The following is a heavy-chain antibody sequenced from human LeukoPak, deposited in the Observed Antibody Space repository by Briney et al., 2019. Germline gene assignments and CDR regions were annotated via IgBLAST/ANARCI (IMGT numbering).Heavy chain of an antibody. CDR1: GYSLSSGYY. D-gene: IGHD5-18*01. V-gene: IGHV4-38-2*02. Sequence: SETLSLTCTVSGYSLSSGYYWGWIRQPPGKGLAWIGSIYHSGSTYYNPSLKSRVTISVDTSKNQFSLKLSSVTAADTAVYYCARDPGYSYGVYYYYYMDVWGKGTTVTVSS. CDR2: IYHSGST. CDR3: ARDPGYSYGVYYYYYMDV. J-gene: IGHJ6*03.